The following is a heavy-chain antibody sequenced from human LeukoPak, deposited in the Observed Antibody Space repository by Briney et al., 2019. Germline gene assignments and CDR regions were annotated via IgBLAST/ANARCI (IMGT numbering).Heavy chain of an antibody. V-gene: IGHV3-23*01. CDR2: ISGSGGST. D-gene: IGHD1-26*01. CDR3: AKEGTPSGSYAYYYYYMDV. J-gene: IGHJ6*03. Sequence: GGSLRLSCAASGFTFSSYAMSWVRQAPGKGLEWVSGISGSGGSTYYADSVKGRFTISRDNSRNTLYLQMNSLRAEDTAVYYCAKEGTPSGSYAYYYYYMDVWGKGTTVTVSS. CDR1: GFTFSSYA.